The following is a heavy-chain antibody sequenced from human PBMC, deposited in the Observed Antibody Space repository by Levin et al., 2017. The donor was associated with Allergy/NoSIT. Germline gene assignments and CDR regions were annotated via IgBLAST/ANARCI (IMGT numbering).Heavy chain of an antibody. Sequence: SQTLSLTCTVSGGSISSSSYYWGWIRQPPGKGLEWIGSIYYSGSTYYNPSLKSRVTISVDTSKNQFSLKLSSVTAADTAVYYCARQYDFWSGIGGWFDPWGQGTLVTVSS. CDR1: GGSISSSSYY. V-gene: IGHV4-39*01. CDR3: ARQYDFWSGIGGWFDP. D-gene: IGHD3-3*01. J-gene: IGHJ5*02. CDR2: IYYSGST.